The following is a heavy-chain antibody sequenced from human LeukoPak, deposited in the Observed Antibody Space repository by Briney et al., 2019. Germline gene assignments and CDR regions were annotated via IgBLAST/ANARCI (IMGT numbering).Heavy chain of an antibody. D-gene: IGHD6-6*01. Sequence: KPSETLSLTCTVSGGSIRRSSYYWGWTRQPPGKGLEWIGSIYYTGSTYYNPALKSRVTISVDTSKTQFSLKLSSVTAADTAVYYCARHRYTSSQFDSWGQGTLVTVSS. CDR1: GGSIRRSSYY. CDR2: IYYTGST. CDR3: ARHRYTSSQFDS. J-gene: IGHJ4*02. V-gene: IGHV4-39*01.